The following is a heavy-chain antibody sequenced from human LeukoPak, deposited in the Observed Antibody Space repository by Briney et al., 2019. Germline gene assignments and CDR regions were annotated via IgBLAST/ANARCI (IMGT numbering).Heavy chain of an antibody. CDR2: ISYDGTNK. J-gene: IGHJ4*02. Sequence: PGGSLRLSCAASGFTFSSYAMHWVRQAPGRGLEWVAVISYDGTNKYYADSVKGRFTISRDNSKNTLYLQMNSLRAEDTAVYYCAKDGGDSSSWYLRPSRHGFDYWGQGTLVTVSS. V-gene: IGHV3-30*04. D-gene: IGHD6-13*01. CDR1: GFTFSSYA. CDR3: AKDGGDSSSWYLRPSRHGFDY.